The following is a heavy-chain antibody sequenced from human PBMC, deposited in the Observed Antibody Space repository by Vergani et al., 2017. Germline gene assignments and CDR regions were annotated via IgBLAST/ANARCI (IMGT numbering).Heavy chain of an antibody. D-gene: IGHD2-2*01. CDR1: VYTFTSYY. Sequence: QVQLVQSGAEVKKPGASVKVSCKASVYTFTSYYMHWVRQAPGQGLEWIGIINPSGGSTSYAQKFQGRVTMTRDTSTSTVYMELSSLRSEDTAVYYCARDSRYCSSTSCYVGRDWFDPWGQGTLVTVSS. V-gene: IGHV1-46*01. CDR2: INPSGGST. J-gene: IGHJ5*02. CDR3: ARDSRYCSSTSCYVGRDWFDP.